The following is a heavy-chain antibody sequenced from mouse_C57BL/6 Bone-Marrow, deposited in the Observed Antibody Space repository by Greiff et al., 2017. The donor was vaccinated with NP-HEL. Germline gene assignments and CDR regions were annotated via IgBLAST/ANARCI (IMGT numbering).Heavy chain of an antibody. D-gene: IGHD4-1*01. CDR2: ISYDGSN. CDR1: GYSITSGYY. J-gene: IGHJ3*01. CDR3: AINWDGAY. Sequence: EVQLQESGPGLVKPSQSLSLTCSVTGYSITSGYYWNWIRQFPGNKLEWMGNISYDGSNNYNPSLNNRISIPRDTSKNHFFLKLNYVTTEDTATYYCAINWDGAYWGQGTLVTVSA. V-gene: IGHV3-6*01.